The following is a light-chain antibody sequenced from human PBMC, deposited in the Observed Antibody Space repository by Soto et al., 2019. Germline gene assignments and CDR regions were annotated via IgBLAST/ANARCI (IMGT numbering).Light chain of an antibody. V-gene: IGLV1-40*01. J-gene: IGLJ1*01. CDR1: SSNIGAGYD. CDR2: GNS. CDR3: QSYDSRLSGYV. Sequence: QSALTQPPSESGAPGQRVTISCTGSSSNIGAGYDVHWYQQLPGTAPKLLIYGNSNRPSGAPDRVSGSKSGTSASLAITGLQAEDEADYYCQSYDSRLSGYVFGTGTKATVL.